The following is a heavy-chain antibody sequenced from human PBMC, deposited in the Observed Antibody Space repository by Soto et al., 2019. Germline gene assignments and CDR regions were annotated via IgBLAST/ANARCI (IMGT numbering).Heavy chain of an antibody. J-gene: IGHJ4*02. CDR3: ARGPYYDPIHYFDY. Sequence: VQLVESGGGVVQPGTSLRLSCAASGFTFSTYAMHWVRQAPGKGLEYVSAISSNGGSTYYVDSVKGRFTISRDNSKNTLYLQMGSLRAEDMAVYYCARGPYYDPIHYFDYWGQGALVTVSS. D-gene: IGHD3-3*01. CDR2: ISSNGGST. CDR1: GFTFSTYA. V-gene: IGHV3-64*07.